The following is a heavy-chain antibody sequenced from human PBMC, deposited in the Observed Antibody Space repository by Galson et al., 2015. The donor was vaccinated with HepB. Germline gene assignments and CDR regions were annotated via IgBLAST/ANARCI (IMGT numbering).Heavy chain of an antibody. V-gene: IGHV2-70*20. Sequence: PALVKPTQTLTLTCTFSGFSLSTSGMCVSWVRQPPGKALEWLAVFHWNDDKFYSTSLKTRLSISKDSSRNQVVLTMTNMDPVDTATYYCVRMLKNSGWFSAFDIWGQGTMVTVSS. CDR2: FHWNDDK. D-gene: IGHD6-19*01. CDR3: VRMLKNSGWFSAFDI. J-gene: IGHJ3*02. CDR1: GFSLSTSGMC.